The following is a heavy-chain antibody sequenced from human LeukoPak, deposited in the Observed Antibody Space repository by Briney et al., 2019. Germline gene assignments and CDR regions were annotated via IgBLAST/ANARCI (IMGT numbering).Heavy chain of an antibody. Sequence: GGSLRLSCAASGFTIDDYAMHWVRQAPGKGLEWVSGISWNSGSIGYADSVKGRFTISRDNAKNSLYLQMNSLRVEDTAFYYCAKDNRRHYTSGPNPDSLHWGQGALVTVSS. V-gene: IGHV3-9*01. CDR1: GFTIDDYA. J-gene: IGHJ4*02. D-gene: IGHD6-19*01. CDR3: AKDNRRHYTSGPNPDSLH. CDR2: ISWNSGSI.